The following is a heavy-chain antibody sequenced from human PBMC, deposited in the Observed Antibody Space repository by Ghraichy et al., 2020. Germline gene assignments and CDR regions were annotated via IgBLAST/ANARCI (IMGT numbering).Heavy chain of an antibody. CDR3: ARLHGSAYGFDY. CDR2: IDWDDDI. Sequence: SGPTLVKPTQTLTLTCTFSGFSLSTSGMRVSWIRQPPGKALEWLARIDWDDDIFYSTSLETRLTISKDTSKNQVVLKMTNMDPLDTATYYCARLHGSAYGFDYWGQGTLVTVSS. CDR1: GFSLSTSGMR. J-gene: IGHJ4*02. V-gene: IGHV2-70*04. D-gene: IGHD3-10*01.